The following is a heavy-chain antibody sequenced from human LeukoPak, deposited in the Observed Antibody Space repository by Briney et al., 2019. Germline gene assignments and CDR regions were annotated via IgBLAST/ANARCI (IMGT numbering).Heavy chain of an antibody. CDR1: GGSISSGDYY. CDR3: ARRRDRGYNFDY. D-gene: IGHD5-12*01. V-gene: IGHV4-31*03. CDR2: IYYSGST. J-gene: IGHJ4*02. Sequence: SETLSLTCTVSGGSISSGDYYWSWIRQHPGKGLEWIGYIYYSGSTYYTPSLKSRLTISVDTSNSQFSLRLSSVTAADTAVYYCARRRDRGYNFDYWGQGTLVTVCS.